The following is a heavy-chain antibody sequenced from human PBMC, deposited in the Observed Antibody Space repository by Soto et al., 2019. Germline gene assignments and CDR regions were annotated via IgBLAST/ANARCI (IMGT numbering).Heavy chain of an antibody. CDR2: IIPIFGTA. CDR1: GGTFSSYA. V-gene: IGHV1-69*06. CDR3: ASDVNEREPSGPAEAPDY. D-gene: IGHD1-1*01. J-gene: IGHJ4*02. Sequence: ASVKVSCKASGGTFSSYAISWVRHAPGQGLEWMGGIIPIFGTANYAQKFQGRVTITADKSTSTAYMELSSLRSEDTAVYYCASDVNEREPSGPAEAPDYWGQGTLVTVSS.